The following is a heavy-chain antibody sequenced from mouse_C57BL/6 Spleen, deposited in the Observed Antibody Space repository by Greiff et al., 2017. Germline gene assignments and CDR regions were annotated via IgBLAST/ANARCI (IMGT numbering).Heavy chain of an antibody. CDR3: AREVRYYYALDY. V-gene: IGHV1-22*01. D-gene: IGHD2-14*01. CDR1: GYTFTDYN. Sequence: EVQLQQSGPELVKPGASVKMSCKASGYTFTDYNMHWVKQSHGKSLEWIGYIIPNNGGTNYKENFKGKATLTVNKSSSTSYMELGSLTSEDSAVYYCAREVRYYYALDYWGQGTSLTVSS. J-gene: IGHJ4*01. CDR2: IIPNNGGT.